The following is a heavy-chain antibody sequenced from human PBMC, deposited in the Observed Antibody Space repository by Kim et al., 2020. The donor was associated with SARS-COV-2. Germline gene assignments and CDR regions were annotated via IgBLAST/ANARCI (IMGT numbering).Heavy chain of an antibody. CDR3: TSLGVLLVRGDVGMDV. V-gene: IGHV3-48*02. Sequence: GGSLRLSCAASGFTFSSYSMNWVRQAPGKGLEWVSYISSSSSTIYYADSVKGRFTISRDNAKNSLYLQMNSLRDEDTAVYYCTSLGVLLVRGDVGMDVWGQGTTVTVSS. CDR1: GFTFSSYS. D-gene: IGHD3-10*01. J-gene: IGHJ6*02. CDR2: ISSSSSTI.